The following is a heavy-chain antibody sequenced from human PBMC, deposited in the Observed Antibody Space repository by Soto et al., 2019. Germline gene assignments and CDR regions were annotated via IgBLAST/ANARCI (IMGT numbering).Heavy chain of an antibody. Sequence: EVQLLESGGGLVQPGGSLRLSCAASGFTFSSYAMSWVRQAPGKGLEWVSAISGSGGSTYYADSVKGRFTISRDNYTNTLYLQMNSLRAEDTAVYYCAKVRYSSGWSWYFDLWGRGTLVTVSS. CDR3: AKVRYSSGWSWYFDL. V-gene: IGHV3-23*01. D-gene: IGHD6-19*01. J-gene: IGHJ2*01. CDR1: GFTFSSYA. CDR2: ISGSGGST.